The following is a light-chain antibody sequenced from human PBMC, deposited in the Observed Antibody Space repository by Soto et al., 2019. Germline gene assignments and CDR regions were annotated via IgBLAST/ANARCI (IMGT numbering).Light chain of an antibody. CDR3: QQSYSVVT. V-gene: IGKV1-39*01. CDR1: QSITNY. Sequence: DIQLTQSPSSLSASVGDRVTISCRASQSITNYLNWYRQTPGNAPELLIYATSTLQSGVPSRFSGSGSGTDFTLTISSLHPEDFATYYCQQSYSVVTFGPGTRLDIK. J-gene: IGKJ5*01. CDR2: ATS.